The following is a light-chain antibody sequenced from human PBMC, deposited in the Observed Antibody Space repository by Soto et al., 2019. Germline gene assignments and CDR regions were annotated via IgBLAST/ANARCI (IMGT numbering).Light chain of an antibody. Sequence: IVFTQSPDTLSLSPGERATLSCRASQSVNSVYLAWYQKKPCQAPTILIYDASSRATGIPDRFGGSGSGTDFTLTITRLETEDCAMYDCQQYSSSPRTFGQGTKLDIK. CDR1: QSVNSVY. V-gene: IGKV3-20*01. J-gene: IGKJ1*01. CDR3: QQYSSSPRT. CDR2: DAS.